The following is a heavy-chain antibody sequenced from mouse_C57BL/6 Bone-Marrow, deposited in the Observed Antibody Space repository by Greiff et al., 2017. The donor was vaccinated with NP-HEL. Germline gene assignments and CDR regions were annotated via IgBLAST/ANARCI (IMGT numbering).Heavy chain of an antibody. J-gene: IGHJ2*01. Sequence: QVQLQQSGAELVRPGTSVKVSCKASGYAFTNYLIEWVKQRPGQGLEWIGVINPRSGGTNYNEKFKGKATLTADKSSSTAYMQLSSLTSEDSAVYFCARWGSSYYFDYWGQGTTLTVSS. D-gene: IGHD1-1*01. CDR3: ARWGSSYYFDY. CDR2: INPRSGGT. V-gene: IGHV1-54*01. CDR1: GYAFTNYL.